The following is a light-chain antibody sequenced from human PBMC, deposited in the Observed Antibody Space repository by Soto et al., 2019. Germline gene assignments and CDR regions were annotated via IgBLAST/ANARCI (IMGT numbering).Light chain of an antibody. J-gene: IGKJ3*01. CDR3: QQSEDRFT. Sequence: DIQMTQSPSTLSASVGDRVTITCRASQSISSWLAWYQQKPGKAPKLLIYKASSLESGVPSRFSGSGSGTEFTLTISSLQPDDFATYYCQQSEDRFTFGPGTKVDIK. CDR1: QSISSW. V-gene: IGKV1-5*03. CDR2: KAS.